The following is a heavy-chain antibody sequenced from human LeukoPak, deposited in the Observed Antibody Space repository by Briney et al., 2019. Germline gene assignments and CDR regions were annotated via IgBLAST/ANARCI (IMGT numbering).Heavy chain of an antibody. CDR3: ARGIPYYYYYMDV. Sequence: SETLSLTCAVCGGSFSGYYWSWIRQPPGKGLEWIGEINHSGSTNYNPSLKSRVTISVDTSKNQFSLKLSSVTAADTAVYYCARGIPYYYYYMDVWGKGTTVTVSS. CDR2: INHSGST. CDR1: GGSFSGYY. J-gene: IGHJ6*03. V-gene: IGHV4-34*01.